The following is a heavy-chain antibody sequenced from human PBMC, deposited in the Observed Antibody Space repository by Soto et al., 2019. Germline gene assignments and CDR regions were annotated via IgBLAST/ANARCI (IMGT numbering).Heavy chain of an antibody. J-gene: IGHJ4*02. CDR2: VYFSGGNS. CDR1: CDCIRGYHYY. CDR3: AYGSSSAWIDK. V-gene: IGHV4-39*01. D-gene: IGHD6-25*01. Sequence: LSLTCSVSCDCIRGYHYYLGWIRQAPGKGLEWVGSVYFSGGNSYYNPSLKSRVTISVDTSYNKFFLRLNSVTAAGTAVYFCAYGSSSAWIDKWGQGTLVTVSS.